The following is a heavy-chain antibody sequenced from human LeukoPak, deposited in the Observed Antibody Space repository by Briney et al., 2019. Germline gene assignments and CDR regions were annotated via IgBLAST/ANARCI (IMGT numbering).Heavy chain of an antibody. J-gene: IGHJ4*02. CDR1: GCTFSSYW. CDR3: ARDRGQQLWSY. Sequence: PGGSLRLSCAASGCTFSSYWMTWVRQAPGKGLEWVAVISYDGSNKYYADSVKGRFTISRDNSKNTLYLQMNSLRAEDTAVYYCARDRGQQLWSYWGQGTLVTVSS. D-gene: IGHD6-13*01. V-gene: IGHV3-30*03. CDR2: ISYDGSNK.